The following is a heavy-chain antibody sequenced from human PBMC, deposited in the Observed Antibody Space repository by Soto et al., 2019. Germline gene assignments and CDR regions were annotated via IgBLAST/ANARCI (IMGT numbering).Heavy chain of an antibody. V-gene: IGHV3-48*02. CDR3: ARDPKRRYYRMDV. CDR2: ISSGGQTI. Sequence: GGSLRLSCAASGSSFSTYDMNWVRQAPGKGLEWVSYISSGGQTIKSIDSVKGRFTISRDNAKNSLYLQMSGLRDEDTGVYYCARDPKRRYYRMDVWSQGTTVTASS. CDR1: GSSFSTYD. J-gene: IGHJ6*02.